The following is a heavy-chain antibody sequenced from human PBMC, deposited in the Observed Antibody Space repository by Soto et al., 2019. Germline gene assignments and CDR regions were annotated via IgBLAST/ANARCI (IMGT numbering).Heavy chain of an antibody. J-gene: IGHJ4*02. CDR2: MNPNTGDT. CDR1: GYTFISYD. Sequence: QVQLVQSGAEVKKPGASVKVSCKASGYTFISYDINWVRQATGQGLEWMGWMNPNTGDTGYAQKFQGRVTMTWNTSINTANLELSSLRSDDTAVYFCARGDGYIFDYWGQGTLVTVSS. V-gene: IGHV1-8*01. D-gene: IGHD5-12*01. CDR3: ARGDGYIFDY.